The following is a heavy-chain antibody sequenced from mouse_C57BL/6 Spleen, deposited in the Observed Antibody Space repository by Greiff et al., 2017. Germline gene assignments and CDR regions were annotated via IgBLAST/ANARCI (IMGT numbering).Heavy chain of an antibody. V-gene: IGHV1-77*01. D-gene: IGHD1-1*02. J-gene: IGHJ4*01. Sequence: VQLQQSGAELVKPGASVKISCKASGYTFTDYYINWVKQRPGQGLEWIGKIVPGSGSTYYNEKFKGKATLTADKSSSTAYMQLSSLTSEDSAVYCCARDEGYYGGAMDYWGQGTSVTVSS. CDR3: ARDEGYYGGAMDY. CDR2: IVPGSGST. CDR1: GYTFTDYY.